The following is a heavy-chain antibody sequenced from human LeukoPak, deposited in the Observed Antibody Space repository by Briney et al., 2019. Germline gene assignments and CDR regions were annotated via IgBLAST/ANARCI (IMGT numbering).Heavy chain of an antibody. D-gene: IGHD5-12*01. J-gene: IGHJ4*02. CDR2: IKHSGST. CDR1: GGSFSGYY. V-gene: IGHV4-34*01. Sequence: SETLSLTCAVYGGSFSGYYWSWIRQPPGKGREWIGEIKHSGSTNYNPSLKSRVTISVDTSKNHFSLKLSSVTAADTAVYYCARGWVQRGYSGYGARRGYYFDYWGQGTLVTVSS. CDR3: ARGWVQRGYSGYGARRGYYFDY.